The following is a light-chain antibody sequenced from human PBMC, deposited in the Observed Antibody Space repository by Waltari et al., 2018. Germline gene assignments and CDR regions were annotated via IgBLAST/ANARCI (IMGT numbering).Light chain of an antibody. Sequence: TVVTQSPVTLSVSPGERATLSCRTTQSIGSSLAWYQQKPGQAPRLLIYHASTRATGIPARFSGSGSETEFTLTISSLQSEDVAVYYCQQYNNWPPGTFGQGTNVEV. J-gene: IGKJ1*01. CDR2: HAS. CDR3: QQYNNWPPGT. V-gene: IGKV3-15*01. CDR1: QSIGSS.